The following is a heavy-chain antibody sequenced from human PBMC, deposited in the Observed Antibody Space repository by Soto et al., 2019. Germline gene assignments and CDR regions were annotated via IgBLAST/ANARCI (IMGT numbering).Heavy chain of an antibody. J-gene: IGHJ4*02. CDR1: GGSFSGYY. CDR2: INHSGST. D-gene: IGHD3-22*01. CDR3: ARGPTTYYYDSSGYYLDY. Sequence: SETLSLTCAVYGGSFSGYYWSWIRQPPGKGLEWIGEINHSGSTNYNPSLKSRVTISVDTSKNQFSLKLSSVTAADTAVYYCARGPTTYYYDSSGYYLDYWGQGTLVTVSS. V-gene: IGHV4-34*01.